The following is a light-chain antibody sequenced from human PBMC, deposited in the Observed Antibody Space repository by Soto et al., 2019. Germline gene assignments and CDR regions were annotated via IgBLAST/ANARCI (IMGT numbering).Light chain of an antibody. CDR1: QSVSSAD. Sequence: EIVLTQSPDTLSLSPGERATLSCRASQSVSSADLAWYQQKPGQAPRLLIHGASSRATGVPDRFSGSGSGTDFTLIISGLEPEDFAGYFCQQYGSSPRTFGQGTKVEIK. V-gene: IGKV3-20*01. CDR2: GAS. CDR3: QQYGSSPRT. J-gene: IGKJ1*01.